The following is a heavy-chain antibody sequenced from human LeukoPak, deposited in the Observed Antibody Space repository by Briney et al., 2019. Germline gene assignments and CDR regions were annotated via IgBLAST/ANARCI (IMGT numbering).Heavy chain of an antibody. CDR1: GFTFDDYA. CDR3: ARKDLLTGGLDY. Sequence: AGRSLRLSCAASGFTFDDYAMHWVRQAPGKGLEWVSVIYSGGSTYYADSVKGRFTISRDNSKNTLYLQMNSLRAEDTAVYYCARKDLLTGGLDYWGQGTLVTVSS. V-gene: IGHV3-66*01. CDR2: IYSGGST. D-gene: IGHD7-27*01. J-gene: IGHJ4*02.